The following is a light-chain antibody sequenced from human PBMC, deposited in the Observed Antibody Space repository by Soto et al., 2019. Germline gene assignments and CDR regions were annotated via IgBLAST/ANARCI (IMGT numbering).Light chain of an antibody. CDR1: SSNIGSNT. Sequence: QSVLTQPPSASGTPGQRVTISCSGSSSNIGSNTVNWYQQLPGTAPKLLIYSNNQRPSGGPDRFSGSKSGTSASLAISGPKSGKGVVYYWEAWKDGLIGYVSGTGT. CDR2: SNN. CDR3: EAWKDGLIGYV. V-gene: IGLV1-44*01. J-gene: IGLJ1*01.